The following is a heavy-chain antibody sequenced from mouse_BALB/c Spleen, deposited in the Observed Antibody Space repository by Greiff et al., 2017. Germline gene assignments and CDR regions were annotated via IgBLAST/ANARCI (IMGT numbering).Heavy chain of an antibody. V-gene: IGHV2-9-2*01. Sequence: QVQLKESGPGLVAPSQSLSITCTVSGFSLTSYDISWIRQPPGKGLEWLGVIWTGGGTNYNSAFMSRLSISKDNSKSQVFLKMNSLQTDDTAIYYCVRAFYFYGSSSYAMDYWGQGTSVTVSS. CDR2: IWTGGGT. J-gene: IGHJ4*01. CDR3: VRAFYFYGSSSYAMDY. D-gene: IGHD1-1*01. CDR1: GFSLTSYD.